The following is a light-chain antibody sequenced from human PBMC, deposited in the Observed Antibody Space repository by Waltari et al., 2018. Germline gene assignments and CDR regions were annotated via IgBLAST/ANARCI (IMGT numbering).Light chain of an antibody. J-gene: IGLJ3*02. V-gene: IGLV2-14*01. CDR3: SSYTSSSTLEV. Sequence: QSALTQPASVSGSPGQSITISCTGTSSDIGGYNYVSWYQQHPGKAPKLMIYEVSNRPSGVSTRFSGFKSGNTAFLTISGLQAEDEADYYCSSYTSSSTLEVFGGGTKLTVL. CDR1: SSDIGGYNY. CDR2: EVS.